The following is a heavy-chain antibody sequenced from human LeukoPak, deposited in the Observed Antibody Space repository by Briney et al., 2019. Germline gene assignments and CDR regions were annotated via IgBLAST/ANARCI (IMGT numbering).Heavy chain of an antibody. D-gene: IGHD3-10*01. CDR1: GGSISSDY. V-gene: IGHV4-59*08. J-gene: IGHJ4*02. CDR3: ATRGY. Sequence: SETLSLTCTVSGGSISSDYWQWIRQPPGKGLEWVGYIYNSGSNTYNPSLKRRVTISIDTSKNQFFLKLTSVTAADTAVYYCATRGYWGQGTLVTVSS. CDR2: IYNSGSN.